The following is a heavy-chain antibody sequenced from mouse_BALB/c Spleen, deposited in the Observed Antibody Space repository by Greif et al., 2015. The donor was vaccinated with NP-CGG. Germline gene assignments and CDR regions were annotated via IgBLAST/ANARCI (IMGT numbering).Heavy chain of an antibody. CDR3: TRVWLRRYFDV. D-gene: IGHD2-2*01. CDR2: IDPSDSYT. V-gene: IGHV1S127*01. J-gene: IGHJ1*01. CDR1: GYTFTSYW. Sequence: QVQLKQSGAELVKPGASVKMSCKASGYTFTSYWMHWVKQRPGQGLEWIGTIDPSDSYTSYNQKFKGKATLTVDTSSSTAYMQLSSLTSEDSAVYYCTRVWLRRYFDVWGAGTTVTVSS.